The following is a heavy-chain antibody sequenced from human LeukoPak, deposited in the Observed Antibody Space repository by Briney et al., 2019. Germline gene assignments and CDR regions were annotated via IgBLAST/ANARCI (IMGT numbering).Heavy chain of an antibody. CDR3: ARVGSSSWYTGYYGMDV. V-gene: IGHV4-59*01. CDR1: GGSISSYY. D-gene: IGHD6-13*01. J-gene: IGHJ6*02. CDR2: IYYSGST. Sequence: SETLSLTCTVSGGSISSYYWSWIRQPPGKGLEWIGYIYYSGSTNYNPSLKSRVTISVDTSKNQFSLKLSSVTAADTAVYYCARVGSSSWYTGYYGMDVWGQGTTVTVSS.